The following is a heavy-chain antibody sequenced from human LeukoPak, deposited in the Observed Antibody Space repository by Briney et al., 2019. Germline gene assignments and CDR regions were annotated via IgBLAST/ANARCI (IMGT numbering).Heavy chain of an antibody. V-gene: IGHV1-46*01. J-gene: IGHJ6*03. CDR1: GYTFTSYY. D-gene: IGHD3-16*02. CDR3: ATNRIMITFGGVIPSMDV. Sequence: ASVKVSCKASGYTFTSYYMHWVRQAPGQGLEWMGIINPSGGSTSYAQKFQGRVTMTRDTSTSTVYMELSSLRSEDTAVYYCATNRIMITFGGVIPSMDVWGKGTTVTISS. CDR2: INPSGGST.